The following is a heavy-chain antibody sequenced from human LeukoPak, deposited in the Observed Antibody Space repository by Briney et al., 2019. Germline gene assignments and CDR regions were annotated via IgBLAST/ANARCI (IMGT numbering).Heavy chain of an antibody. CDR2: IRGSGGST. J-gene: IGHJ4*02. CDR3: AKGRSSWFSGSFDY. Sequence: GGSLRLSCAASGFTFSTYAMSWVRQTPGKGLEWVSDIRGSGGSTNYADSVKGRFTISRDNSKNTLYLQMDGLRAEDTAVYYCAKGRSSWFSGSFDYWGQGTLVTVSS. D-gene: IGHD6-19*01. V-gene: IGHV3-23*01. CDR1: GFTFSTYA.